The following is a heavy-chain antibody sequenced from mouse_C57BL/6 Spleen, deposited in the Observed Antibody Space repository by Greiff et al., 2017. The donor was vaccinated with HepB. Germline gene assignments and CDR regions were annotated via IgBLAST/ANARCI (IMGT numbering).Heavy chain of an antibody. CDR1: GYTFTSYD. CDR2: IYPRDGST. CDR3: AREDWDPYWYFDV. V-gene: IGHV1-85*01. D-gene: IGHD4-1*01. Sequence: QVQLQQSGPELVKPGASVKLSCKASGYTFTSYDINWVKQRPGQGLEWIGWIYPRDGSTKYNGKFKGKATLTVDTSSSTAYMELHSLTSEDSAVYFCAREDWDPYWYFDVWGTGTTVTVSS. J-gene: IGHJ1*03.